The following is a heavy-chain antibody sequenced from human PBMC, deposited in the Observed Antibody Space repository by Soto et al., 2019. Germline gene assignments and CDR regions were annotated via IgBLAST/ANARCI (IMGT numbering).Heavy chain of an antibody. CDR1: GGSFSGYY. CDR2: INHSGST. Sequence: SETLSLTCAVYGGSFSGYYWSWIRQPPGKGLEWIGEINHSGSTNYNPSLKSRVTISVDTSKNQFSLKLSSVTAADTAVYYCARGVADGYCSGGSCPMYYFDYWGQGTLVTVSS. CDR3: ARGVADGYCSGGSCPMYYFDY. J-gene: IGHJ4*02. V-gene: IGHV4-34*01. D-gene: IGHD2-15*01.